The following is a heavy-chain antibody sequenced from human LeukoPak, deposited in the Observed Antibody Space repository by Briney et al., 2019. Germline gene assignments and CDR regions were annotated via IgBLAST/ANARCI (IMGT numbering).Heavy chain of an antibody. V-gene: IGHV3-7*01. CDR3: AKDRELLAIGYYFDY. Sequence: GGSLRLSCGASGFRFTGYWMSWVRQAPGKGLEWVAKIKEDGSDQYYVDSVKGRFTISRDNAKNTLYLQMNSLRAEDTAVYYCAKDRELLAIGYYFDYWGQGTLVTVSS. J-gene: IGHJ4*02. D-gene: IGHD1-26*01. CDR2: IKEDGSDQ. CDR1: GFRFTGYW.